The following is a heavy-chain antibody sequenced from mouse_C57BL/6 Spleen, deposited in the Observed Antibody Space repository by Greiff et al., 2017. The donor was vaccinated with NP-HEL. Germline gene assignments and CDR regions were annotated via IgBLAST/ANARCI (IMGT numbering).Heavy chain of an antibody. CDR1: GYTFTDYE. J-gene: IGHJ2*01. CDR3: TRVGNPYFDY. D-gene: IGHD2-1*01. V-gene: IGHV1-15*01. Sequence: LVESGAELVRPGASVTLSCKASGYTFTDYEMHWVKQTPVHGLEWIGAIDPETGGTAYNQKFKGKAILTADKSSSTAYMELRSLTSEDSAVYYCTRVGNPYFDYWGQGTTLTVSS. CDR2: IDPETGGT.